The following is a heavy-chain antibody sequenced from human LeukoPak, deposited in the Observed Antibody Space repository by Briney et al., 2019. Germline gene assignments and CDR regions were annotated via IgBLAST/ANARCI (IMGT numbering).Heavy chain of an antibody. D-gene: IGHD6-13*01. CDR1: GYIFTDYY. J-gene: IGHJ6*02. Sequence: ASVKVSCKASGYIFTDYYMHWVRQAPGQELGWMGRINPNSGGTNYAQKVQGRVTMTTDTSTGTAYMELRSLRSDDTAVYYCARDRASSSWRDYYYGMDVWGQGTTVTVSS. CDR3: ARDRASSSWRDYYYGMDV. V-gene: IGHV1/OR15-1*04. CDR2: INPNSGGT.